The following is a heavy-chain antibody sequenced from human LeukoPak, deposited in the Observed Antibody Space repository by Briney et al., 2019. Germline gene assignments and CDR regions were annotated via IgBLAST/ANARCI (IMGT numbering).Heavy chain of an antibody. V-gene: IGHV3-7*01. CDR3: ARQQLGSYFDY. J-gene: IGHJ4*02. D-gene: IGHD6-13*01. Sequence: GGSLRLSCAASGFTFSSFWMSWVRQAPGKGLEWVANIKQDGSEKYYVDSVKGRFTISRDNAKNSLYLQMNSPRAEDTAVYYCARQQLGSYFDYWGQGTLVTVSS. CDR1: GFTFSSFW. CDR2: IKQDGSEK.